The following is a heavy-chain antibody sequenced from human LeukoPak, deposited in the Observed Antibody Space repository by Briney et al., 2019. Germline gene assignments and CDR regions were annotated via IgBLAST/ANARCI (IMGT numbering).Heavy chain of an antibody. V-gene: IGHV4-38-2*01. Sequence: SETLSLTCAVSGHSISSGYYWGWIRQPPGRELEWIGVIYHTGSTYYNPSLKTRVTISIDTSKNQFSLRLNSVTAADTAVYYCARHAGYGDYNSFDYWGQGTLVTVSS. CDR3: ARHAGYGDYNSFDY. CDR2: IYHTGST. D-gene: IGHD4-17*01. CDR1: GHSISSGYY. J-gene: IGHJ4*02.